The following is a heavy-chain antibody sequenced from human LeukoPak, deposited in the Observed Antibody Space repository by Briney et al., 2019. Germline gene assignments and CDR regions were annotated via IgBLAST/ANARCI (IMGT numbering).Heavy chain of an antibody. CDR2: ISGSGGST. D-gene: IGHD3-9*01. Sequence: GGSLRLSCAASGFTFSSYAMSWVRQAPGKGLEWVSAISGSGGSTYYADSVKGRFTISRDNSKTTLYLQMNSLRAEDTAVYYCAKPYDILTGYSRKPNAFDIWGQGTMVTVSS. CDR1: GFTFSSYA. CDR3: AKPYDILTGYSRKPNAFDI. V-gene: IGHV3-23*01. J-gene: IGHJ3*02.